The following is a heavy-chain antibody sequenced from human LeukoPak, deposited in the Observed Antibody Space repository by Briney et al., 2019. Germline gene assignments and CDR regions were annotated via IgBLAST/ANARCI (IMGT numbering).Heavy chain of an antibody. Sequence: PGGSLRLSCAASGFTFSSFGMHWVRQAPGKGLDWVAFIRYDGSIKDHADSVKGRFTISRDNAKNSLYLQMNCLRAEDTAVYYCAREVHTAMVLYYFGMDVWGQGTTVTVSS. J-gene: IGHJ6*02. CDR3: AREVHTAMVLYYFGMDV. V-gene: IGHV3-30*02. D-gene: IGHD5-18*01. CDR1: GFTFSSFG. CDR2: IRYDGSIK.